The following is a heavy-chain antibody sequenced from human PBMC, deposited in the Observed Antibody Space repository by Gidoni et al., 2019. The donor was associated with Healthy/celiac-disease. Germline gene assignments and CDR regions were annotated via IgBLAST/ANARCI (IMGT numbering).Heavy chain of an antibody. CDR2: ISGSGGST. Sequence: EVQLLESGGGLVQPGGSLRTSCAASGFTFSSYAMSWVRQAPAKGLELVSAISGSGGSTYYADSGKGRFTISRDNSKNTLYLQMNSLRAEDTAVYYCAKDRGMDVWGQGTTVTVSS. V-gene: IGHV3-23*01. J-gene: IGHJ6*02. CDR3: AKDRGMDV. CDR1: GFTFSSYA.